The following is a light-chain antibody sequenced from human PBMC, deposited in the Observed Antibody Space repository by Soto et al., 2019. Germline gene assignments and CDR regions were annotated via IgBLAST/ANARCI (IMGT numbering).Light chain of an antibody. V-gene: IGKV3-20*01. CDR3: QQYGSSPT. J-gene: IGKJ5*01. CDR1: QSVSSSY. Sequence: EIVLTQSPGTLSLSPGERATLSCRASQSVSSSYLAWYQQKPGQAPRLLIYGASSRATGIPDRFSGRGSGTYFTLTISRLEPEDFAVYYCQQYGSSPTFGQGTRLEIK. CDR2: GAS.